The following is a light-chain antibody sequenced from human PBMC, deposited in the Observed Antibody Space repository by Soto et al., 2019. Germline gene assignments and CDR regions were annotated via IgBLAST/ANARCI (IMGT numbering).Light chain of an antibody. V-gene: IGKV3-20*01. CDR3: QQYGRPPRAT. CDR1: QSVNSRY. J-gene: IGKJ5*01. Sequence: DTVLTQSPGTLSLSPGERATLSCRASQSVNSRYMAWYQVKPGQAPRLLIYEASSRATGIPDRFSGGGSGTSFTLSISKVEPEDFAVYYCQQYGRPPRATFGQGTRLEIK. CDR2: EAS.